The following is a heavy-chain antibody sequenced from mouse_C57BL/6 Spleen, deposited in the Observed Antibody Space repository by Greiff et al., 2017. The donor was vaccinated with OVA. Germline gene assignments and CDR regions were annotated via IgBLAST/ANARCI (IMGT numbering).Heavy chain of an antibody. J-gene: IGHJ3*01. Sequence: EVQGVESGGGLVKPGGSLKLSCAASGFTFSSYAMSWVRQTPEKRLEWVATISDGGSYTYYPDNVKGRFTISRDTAKNNLYLQMSHLKSEDTAMYYCARSYYYGSSYWFAYWGQGTLVTVSA. CDR2: ISDGGSYT. V-gene: IGHV5-4*01. CDR3: ARSYYYGSSYWFAY. CDR1: GFTFSSYA. D-gene: IGHD1-1*01.